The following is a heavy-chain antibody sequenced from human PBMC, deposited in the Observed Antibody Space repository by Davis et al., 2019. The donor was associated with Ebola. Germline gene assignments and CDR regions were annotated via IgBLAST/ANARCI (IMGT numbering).Heavy chain of an antibody. CDR2: ISDSGSTT. CDR1: GGSFTDYF. Sequence: LSLTCAVYGGSFTDYFWSWIRQPPGKGLEWISYISDSGSTTYYTDSVKGRFTISRDNAKNSLYLQMNTLRVEDTAIYYCVPGTWIRGQGTLVTVSS. J-gene: IGHJ4*02. V-gene: IGHV3-11*04. D-gene: IGHD5-18*01. CDR3: VPGTWI.